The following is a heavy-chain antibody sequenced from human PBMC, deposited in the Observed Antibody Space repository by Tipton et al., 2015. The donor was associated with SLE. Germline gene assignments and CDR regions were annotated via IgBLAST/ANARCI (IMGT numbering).Heavy chain of an antibody. CDR1: GYTFTDYY. D-gene: IGHD1-14*01. CDR2: INPNSGDT. J-gene: IGHJ6*03. V-gene: IGHV1-2*02. Sequence: QSGAEVKKPGASVKVSCKASGYTFTDYYIHWVRQAPGQGLEWMGSINPNSGDTTYGQTFQSRVTLTRDTSVSTVYLAVSWLRSDDTAVYFCARAEKMDVWGKGTTVIVS. CDR3: ARAEKMDV.